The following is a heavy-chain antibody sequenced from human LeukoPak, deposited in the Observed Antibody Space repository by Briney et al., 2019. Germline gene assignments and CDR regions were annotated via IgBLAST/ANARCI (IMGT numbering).Heavy chain of an antibody. CDR3: ASGGWYGVAGMDV. CDR1: GVSISSYY. V-gene: IGHV4-59*01. CDR2: IYYSGST. J-gene: IGHJ6*02. D-gene: IGHD6-19*01. Sequence: SETLSLTCTVSGVSISSYYWSWIRQPPGKGLEWIGYIYYSGSTNYNPSLKSRVTISVDTSKNQFSLKLSSVTAADTAVYYCASGGWYGVAGMDVWGQGTTVTVSS.